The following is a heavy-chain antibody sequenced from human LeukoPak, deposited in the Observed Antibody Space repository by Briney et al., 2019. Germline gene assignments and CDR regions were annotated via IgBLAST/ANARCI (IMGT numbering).Heavy chain of an antibody. CDR1: GYSFTSYW. D-gene: IGHD3-22*01. V-gene: IGHV5-51*01. J-gene: IGHJ4*02. CDR2: IYPGDSDT. CDR3: ASCLYDSSGYYCGAFDY. Sequence: PGEPLKISCKGSGYSFTSYWIGWVRQMPGKGLEWMGIIYPGDSDTRYSPSFQGQVTISADKSISTAYLQWSSLKASDTAMYYCASCLYDSSGYYCGAFDYWGQGTLVTVSS.